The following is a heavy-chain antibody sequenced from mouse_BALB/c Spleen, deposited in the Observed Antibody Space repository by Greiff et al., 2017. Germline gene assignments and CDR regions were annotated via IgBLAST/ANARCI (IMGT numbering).Heavy chain of an antibody. CDR3: ARGGTTVVATRAMDY. D-gene: IGHD1-1*01. Sequence: EVQGVESGGGLVQPGGSRKLSCAASGFTFSSFGMHWVRQAPEKGLEWVAYISSGSSTIYYADTVKGRFTISRDNPKNTLFLQMTSLRSEDTAMYYCARGGTTVVATRAMDYWGQGTSVTVSS. CDR1: GFTFSSFG. V-gene: IGHV5-17*02. CDR2: ISSGSSTI. J-gene: IGHJ4*01.